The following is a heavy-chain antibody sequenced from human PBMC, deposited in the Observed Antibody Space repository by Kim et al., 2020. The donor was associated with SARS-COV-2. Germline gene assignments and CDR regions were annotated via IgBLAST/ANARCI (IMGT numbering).Heavy chain of an antibody. CDR3: ASERCTSVTCSLFDY. Sequence: KFQGRVTMTRDTSISTAYMELSRLTSDDTAVYYCASERCTSVTCSLFDYWGQGTLVTVSS. D-gene: IGHD2-8*02. J-gene: IGHJ4*02. V-gene: IGHV1-2*02.